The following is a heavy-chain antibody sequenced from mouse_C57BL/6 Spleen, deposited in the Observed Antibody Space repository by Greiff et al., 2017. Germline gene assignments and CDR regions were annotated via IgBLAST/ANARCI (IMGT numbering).Heavy chain of an antibody. CDR3: ARYMNAMDY. CDR1: GFTFTDYY. J-gene: IGHJ4*01. Sequence: DVQLVESGGGLVQPGGSLSLSCAASGFTFTDYYMSWVRQPPGKALEWLGFIRNKANGYTTEYSASVKGRFTISRDNSQSILYLQMNALRAEDSATYYCARYMNAMDYWGQGTSVTVSS. CDR2: IRNKANGYTT. V-gene: IGHV7-3*01.